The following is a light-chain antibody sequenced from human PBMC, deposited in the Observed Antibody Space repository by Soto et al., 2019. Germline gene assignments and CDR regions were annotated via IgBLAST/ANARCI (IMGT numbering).Light chain of an antibody. CDR3: LQPNTYPGT. CDR1: QDIRFN. J-gene: IGKJ1*01. V-gene: IGKV1-17*01. Sequence: DVQMTQSPSSLSASVGDIVTITCRASQDIRFNLGWFQQKPVEGPKRLIYSSSDLQSGVPSRFSANSSGTEFTLIINGLQPEDSASYFCLQPNTYPGTFGLGTKV. CDR2: SSS.